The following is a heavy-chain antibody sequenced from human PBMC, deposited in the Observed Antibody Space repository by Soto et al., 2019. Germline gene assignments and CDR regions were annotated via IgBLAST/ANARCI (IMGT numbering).Heavy chain of an antibody. CDR1: GGTFSSYA. CDR3: ARDGDYDILTGYYYYYGMDV. CDR2: IIPIFGTA. J-gene: IGHJ6*02. Sequence: VASVKVSCKASGGTFSSYAISWVRQAPGQGLEWMGGIIPIFGTANYAQKFQGRVTITADESTSTAYMELSSLRSEDTAVYYCARDGDYDILTGYYYYYGMDVWGQGTTVTVSS. V-gene: IGHV1-69*13. D-gene: IGHD3-9*01.